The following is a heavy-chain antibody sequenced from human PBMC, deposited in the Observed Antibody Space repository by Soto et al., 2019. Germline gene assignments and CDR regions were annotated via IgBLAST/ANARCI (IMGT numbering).Heavy chain of an antibody. J-gene: IGHJ5*02. CDR3: AKGGVYDILTGYRNRFDP. V-gene: IGHV3-23*01. CDR2: ISGGGGST. Sequence: EVQLLESGGGLVQPGGSLRLSCAASGFTFTSYAMSWVRQAPGKGLEWVSGISGGGGSTYYAASVKGRFTISRDNSKSTLYLQMNSLGVDDTAVYYCAKGGVYDILTGYRNRFDPWGQGTRVIVSS. CDR1: GFTFTSYA. D-gene: IGHD3-9*01.